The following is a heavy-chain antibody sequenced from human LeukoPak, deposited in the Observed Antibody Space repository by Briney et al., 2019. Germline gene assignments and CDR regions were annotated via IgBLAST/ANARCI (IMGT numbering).Heavy chain of an antibody. CDR2: VHLDGRT. J-gene: IGHJ6*02. Sequence: PSETLSLTCGVSGGSVSSTNWWTWIRQPPGKGLEWIGEVHLDGRTNFNPSLKSRVTISVDTSKNQFSLKLSSVTAADTAVYYCASSGGYSYGAYYYYYGMDVWGQGTTVTVSS. CDR3: ASSGGYSYGAYYYYYGMDV. V-gene: IGHV4-4*02. D-gene: IGHD5-18*01. CDR1: GGSVSSTNW.